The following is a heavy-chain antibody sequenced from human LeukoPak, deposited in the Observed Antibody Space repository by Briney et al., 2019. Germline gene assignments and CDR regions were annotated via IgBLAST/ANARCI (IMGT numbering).Heavy chain of an antibody. J-gene: IGHJ4*02. CDR2: IIPIFGTA. CDR1: GGTFSSYA. V-gene: IGHV1-69*01. CDR3: AREGVGAKGRAY. D-gene: IGHD1-26*01. Sequence: SVKVSCKASGGTFSSYAISWVRQAPGQGLEWMGGIIPIFGTANYAQKFQGRVTITADESTSIAYMELSSLRSEDTAVYYCAREGVGAKGRAYWGQGTLVTVSS.